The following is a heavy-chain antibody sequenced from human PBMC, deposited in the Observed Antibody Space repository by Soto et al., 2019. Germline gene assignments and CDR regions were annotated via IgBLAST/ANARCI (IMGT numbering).Heavy chain of an antibody. D-gene: IGHD2-15*01. V-gene: IGHV4-39*01. J-gene: IGHJ4*02. CDR1: GGSISSSSYY. Sequence: QLQLQESGPGLVKPSETLSLTCTVSGGSISSSSYYWGWIRQPPGKGLEWIGSIYYSGSNYYNPSLKRRVTISVDTSKNQFSLKLSSVTAADTAVYYCARHTPAISISDHWGQGTLVTVSS. CDR3: ARHTPAISISDH. CDR2: IYYSGSN.